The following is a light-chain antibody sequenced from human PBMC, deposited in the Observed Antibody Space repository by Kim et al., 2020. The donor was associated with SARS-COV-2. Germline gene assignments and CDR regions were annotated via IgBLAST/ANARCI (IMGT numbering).Light chain of an antibody. Sequence: DVVMTQPPLSLPVTLGQPASISCRSSQSLLHSDRQTYLSWFQQRPGQSLRRLLYRVSNRDSGVPDRFSGSGSGTDFTLKISRVEAEDVGLYYCMQGTHWPTFGGGTKVDIK. CDR1: QSLLHSDRQTY. CDR3: MQGTHWPT. CDR2: RVS. V-gene: IGKV2-30*02. J-gene: IGKJ4*01.